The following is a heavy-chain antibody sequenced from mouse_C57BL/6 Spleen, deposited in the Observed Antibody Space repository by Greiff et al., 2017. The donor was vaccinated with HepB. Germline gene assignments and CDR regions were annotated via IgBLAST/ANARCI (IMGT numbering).Heavy chain of an antibody. CDR3: AGGRGVSCAY. Sequence: QVQLQQPGAELVKPGASVKLSCKASGYTFTSYWMQWVKQRPGQGLEWIGEIDPSDSYTNYNQKFKGKATLTVDISSSTAYMQLSSLTSEDSAVYYCAGGRGVSCAYWGQGTLVTVSA. V-gene: IGHV1-50*01. D-gene: IGHD3-3*01. J-gene: IGHJ3*01. CDR2: IDPSDSYT. CDR1: GYTFTSYW.